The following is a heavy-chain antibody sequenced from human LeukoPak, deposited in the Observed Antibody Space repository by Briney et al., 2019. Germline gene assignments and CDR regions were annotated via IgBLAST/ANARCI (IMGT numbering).Heavy chain of an antibody. J-gene: IGHJ4*02. D-gene: IGHD4-17*01. V-gene: IGHV4-59*01. CDR1: GGSISSYY. CDR2: IYYSGST. CDR3: ARAPTRYGDYALFDY. Sequence: SETLSLTCTVSGGSISSYYWSWIRQPPGKGLEWIGYIYYSGSTNYNPSLKSRVTISVDTSKNQFSLKLSSVTAADTAVYYCARAPTRYGDYALFDYWGQGTLVTVSS.